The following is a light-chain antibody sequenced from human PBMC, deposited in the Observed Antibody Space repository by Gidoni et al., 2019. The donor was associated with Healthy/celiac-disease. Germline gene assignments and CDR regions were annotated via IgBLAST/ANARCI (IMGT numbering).Light chain of an antibody. J-gene: IGKJ5*01. V-gene: IGKV1-39*01. CDR2: AAS. Sequence: DIQMTQSPSSLSASVGDRVTITCRASQSISSYLNWYQQKPGKAPKLLIYAASSLQSGVPSRFSGSGSGTDFTLTISSLQPEDCATYYCQQSYSTPITFGQGTRLEIK. CDR1: QSISSY. CDR3: QQSYSTPIT.